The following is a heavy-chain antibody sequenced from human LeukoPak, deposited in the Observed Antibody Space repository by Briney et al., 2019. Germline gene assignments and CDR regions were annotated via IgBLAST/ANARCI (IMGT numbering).Heavy chain of an antibody. CDR1: GFTFDDYA. V-gene: IGHV3-9*01. Sequence: GRSLRLSCAASGFTFDDYAMHWVRQAPGKGLEWVSGISWNSGSIGYADSVKGRFTISRDNAKNSLYLQMNSLRAEDTALYYCAKDREYSSSFDFDYWGQGTLVTVSS. J-gene: IGHJ4*02. D-gene: IGHD6-6*01. CDR2: ISWNSGSI. CDR3: AKDREYSSSFDFDY.